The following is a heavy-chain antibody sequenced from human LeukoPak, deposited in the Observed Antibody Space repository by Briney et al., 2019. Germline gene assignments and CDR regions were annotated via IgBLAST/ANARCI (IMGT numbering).Heavy chain of an antibody. D-gene: IGHD7-27*01. CDR2: INPSGGST. V-gene: IGHV1-46*01. CDR3: AINELGTVGYYYYMDV. J-gene: IGHJ6*03. CDR1: GYTFTSYY. Sequence: GASVKVSCKASGYTFTSYYMHWVRQAPGQGLEWMGIINPSGGSTSYAQKFQGRVTITTDESTSTAYMELSSLRSEDTAVYYCAINELGTVGYYYYMDVWGKGTTVTVSS.